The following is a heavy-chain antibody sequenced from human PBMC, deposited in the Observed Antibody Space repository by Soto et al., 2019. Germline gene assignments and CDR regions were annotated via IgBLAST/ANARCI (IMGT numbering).Heavy chain of an antibody. CDR2: IIPIFGTA. Sequence: QVQLVQSGAEVKKPGSSVKVSCKASGGTFSSYAISWVRQAPGQGLEWMGGIIPIFGTANYAQKFQGRVTITADESTSTAYMELSSLRSEDTAVYYCATHLPGYSSSLGYFDLWGRGTLVTVSS. CDR3: ATHLPGYSSSLGYFDL. J-gene: IGHJ2*01. CDR1: GGTFSSYA. D-gene: IGHD6-13*01. V-gene: IGHV1-69*12.